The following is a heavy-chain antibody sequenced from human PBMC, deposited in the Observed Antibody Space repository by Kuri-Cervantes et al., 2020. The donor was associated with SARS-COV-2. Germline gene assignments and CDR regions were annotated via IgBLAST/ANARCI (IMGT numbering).Heavy chain of an antibody. Sequence: GESLKISCAASGFTFDDYGMYWVRQAPGKGLEWVSSVNWNGGSTYYADSVKGRFTISRDNSKNSLYLQMNSLRPEDTALYFCAKAGGRSSVVTAKSYFDYWGQGTLVTVSS. V-gene: IGHV3-43D*04. CDR3: AKAGGRSSVVTAKSYFDY. CDR2: VNWNGGST. J-gene: IGHJ4*02. CDR1: GFTFDDYG. D-gene: IGHD2-21*02.